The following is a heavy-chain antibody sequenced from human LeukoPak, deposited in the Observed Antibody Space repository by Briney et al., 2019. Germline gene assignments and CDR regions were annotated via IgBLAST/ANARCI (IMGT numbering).Heavy chain of an antibody. CDR1: GFPFSNFA. Sequence: PGGSLRLSCAASGFPFSNFAMTWIRQAPGKGLEWISLISAGGSSTFDADSMRGRFTISRDNYKNTLHLQMNSLRVEDTAVYYCAKAGGRGWSNWFDPWGQGTQVTVSS. D-gene: IGHD6-19*01. V-gene: IGHV3-23*01. J-gene: IGHJ5*02. CDR3: AKAGGRGWSNWFDP. CDR2: ISAGGSST.